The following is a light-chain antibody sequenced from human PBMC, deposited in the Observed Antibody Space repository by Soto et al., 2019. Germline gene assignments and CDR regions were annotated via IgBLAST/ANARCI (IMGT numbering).Light chain of an antibody. V-gene: IGKV3-11*01. J-gene: IGKJ5*01. CDR1: QSVSSY. Sequence: EIVLTQSPATLSLSPGERATLSCRASQSVSSYLAWYQQTPGQAPRLLIYGASNRASGIPARFSGSGSGTDFTLTISSLEPEDFVVYYCQQRSNWITFGQGTRLEIK. CDR3: QQRSNWIT. CDR2: GAS.